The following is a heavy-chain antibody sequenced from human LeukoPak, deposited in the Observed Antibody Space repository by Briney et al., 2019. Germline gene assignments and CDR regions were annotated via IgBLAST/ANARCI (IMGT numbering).Heavy chain of an antibody. CDR1: GFTFSSYS. D-gene: IGHD2-2*01. CDR3: AREVEGAFDI. V-gene: IGHV3-21*01. CDR2: ISSSSSYI. Sequence: GGSLRLSCAASGFTFSSYSMNWVRQAPGKGLEWVSSISSSSSYIYYADSVKGRFTISRDNVKNSLYLQMNSLRAEDTAVYYCAREVEGAFDIWGQGTMVTVSS. J-gene: IGHJ3*02.